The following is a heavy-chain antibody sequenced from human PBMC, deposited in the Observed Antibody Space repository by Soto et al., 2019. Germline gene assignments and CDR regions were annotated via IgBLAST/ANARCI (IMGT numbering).Heavy chain of an antibody. J-gene: IGHJ4*02. CDR2: IIPILGIA. CDR3: AREETGDRMIWPFDY. Sequence: QVQLVQSGAEVKKPGSSVKVSCKASGGTFSSYTISWERQAPGQGLEWMGRIIPILGIANYAQKFQGRVTITADKSTSTAYMELSSLRSEDTAVYYCAREETGDRMIWPFDYWGQGTLVTVS. CDR1: GGTFSSYT. V-gene: IGHV1-69*08. D-gene: IGHD7-27*01.